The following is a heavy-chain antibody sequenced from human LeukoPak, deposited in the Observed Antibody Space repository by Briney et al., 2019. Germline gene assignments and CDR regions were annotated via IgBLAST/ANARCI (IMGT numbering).Heavy chain of an antibody. CDR3: ARHIWQSTARPWFDP. Sequence: SETLSLTCTVSGGSISSGSYYWGWLRQPPGKGVEWVGTIYYSGATYYNPSLKSRVTISVDTSKNQFSLKVSSVIAADTALYYCARHIWQSTARPWFDPRGQGTLVTVS. J-gene: IGHJ5*02. D-gene: IGHD2-21*01. V-gene: IGHV4-39*01. CDR2: IYYSGAT. CDR1: GGSISSGSYY.